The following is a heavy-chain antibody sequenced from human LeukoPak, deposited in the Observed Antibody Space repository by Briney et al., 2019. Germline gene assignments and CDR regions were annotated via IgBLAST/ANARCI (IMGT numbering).Heavy chain of an antibody. J-gene: IGHJ4*02. CDR2: ISYDGSNK. CDR1: GFTFSSYG. V-gene: IGHV3-30*18. D-gene: IGHD6-13*01. CDR3: AKDSSSWYYFDY. Sequence: RGSLRLSCAASGFTFSSYGMHWVRQAPGKGLEWVAVISYDGSNKYYADSVKGRFTISRDNSKNTLYLQMNSLRAEDTAVYYCAKDSSSWYYFDYWGQGTLVTVSS.